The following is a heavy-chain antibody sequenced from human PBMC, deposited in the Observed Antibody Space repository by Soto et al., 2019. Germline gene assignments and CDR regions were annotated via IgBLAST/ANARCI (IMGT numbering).Heavy chain of an antibody. CDR3: ASGGSESYYYFDY. CDR1: GYTFTSYY. CDR2: INPSGGSA. V-gene: IGHV1-46*01. Sequence: ASVKVSCKASGYTFTSYYMHWMRQAPGQGLEWMGIINPSGGSASYAQKFQGRLTMTRDTSTSTVYMELSSLRSEDTAVYSCASGGSESYYYFDYWGQGTLVTVSS. J-gene: IGHJ4*02. D-gene: IGHD3-10*01.